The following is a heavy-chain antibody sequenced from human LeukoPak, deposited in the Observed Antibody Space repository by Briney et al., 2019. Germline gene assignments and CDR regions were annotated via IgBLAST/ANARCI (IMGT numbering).Heavy chain of an antibody. CDR2: ISSSSSYI. CDR1: GFTFSSYS. V-gene: IGHV3-21*01. D-gene: IGHD6-6*01. J-gene: IGHJ4*02. CDR3: ASYRSPLSSSGPTIDY. Sequence: PGGSLRLSCVASGFTFSSYSMNWVRQAPGKGLEWVSSISSSSSYIYYADSVKGRFTISRDNAKNSLYLQMNSLRAEDTAVYYCASYRSPLSSSGPTIDYWGQGTLVTVSS.